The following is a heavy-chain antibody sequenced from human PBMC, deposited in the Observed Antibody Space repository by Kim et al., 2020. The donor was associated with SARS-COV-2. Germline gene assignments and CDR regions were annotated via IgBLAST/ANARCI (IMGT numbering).Heavy chain of an antibody. CDR1: GFTFSSYS. V-gene: IGHV3-48*02. J-gene: IGHJ4*02. D-gene: IGHD2-2*01. Sequence: GGSLRLSCAASGFTFSSYSMNWVRQAPGKGLEWVSYISSSSSTIYYADSVKGRFTISRDNAKNSLYLQMNSLRDEDTAVYYCARRRDVVVPHIGVNYFDYWGQGTLVTVSS. CDR3: ARRRDVVVPHIGVNYFDY. CDR2: ISSSSSTI.